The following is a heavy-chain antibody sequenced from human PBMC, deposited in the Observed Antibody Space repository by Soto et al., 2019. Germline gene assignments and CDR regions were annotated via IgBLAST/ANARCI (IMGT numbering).Heavy chain of an antibody. J-gene: IGHJ4*02. V-gene: IGHV4-59*01. CDR2: IYYSGST. Sequence: PETLSLTCTVSGGSISSYYWSWIRQPPGKGLEWIGYIYYSGSTDYDPSLKSRVTISVDTSKNQFSLKLSSVTAADTAVYYCARRWGTYFDFWGQGTLVTVSS. CDR3: ARRWGTYFDF. CDR1: GGSISSYY. D-gene: IGHD7-27*01.